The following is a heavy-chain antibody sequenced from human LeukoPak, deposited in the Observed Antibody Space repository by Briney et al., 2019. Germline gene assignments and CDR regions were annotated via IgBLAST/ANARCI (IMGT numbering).Heavy chain of an antibody. V-gene: IGHV3-30*18. Sequence: GRSLRLSCAASGFTFSSYGMHWVRQAPGKGLEWVAVISYDGSNKYYVDSVKGRFTISRDNSKNTLYLQMNSLRAEDTAVYYCAKAMYIVVVPAAIDYWGQGTLVTVSS. D-gene: IGHD2-2*01. CDR3: AKAMYIVVVPAAIDY. CDR1: GFTFSSYG. CDR2: ISYDGSNK. J-gene: IGHJ4*02.